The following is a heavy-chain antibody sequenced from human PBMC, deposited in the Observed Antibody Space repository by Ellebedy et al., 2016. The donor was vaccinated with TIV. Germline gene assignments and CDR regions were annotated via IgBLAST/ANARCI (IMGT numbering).Heavy chain of an antibody. CDR3: ARDQGLGYSGYDHPSNAFDI. CDR1: RGTFSSYA. V-gene: IGHV1-69*13. CDR2: IIPIFGTA. Sequence: SVKVSXKASRGTFSSYAISWVRQAPGQGLEWMGGIIPIFGTANYAQKFQGRVTITADESTSTAYMELSSLRSEDTAVYYCARDQGLGYSGYDHPSNAFDIWGQGTMVTVSS. D-gene: IGHD5-12*01. J-gene: IGHJ3*02.